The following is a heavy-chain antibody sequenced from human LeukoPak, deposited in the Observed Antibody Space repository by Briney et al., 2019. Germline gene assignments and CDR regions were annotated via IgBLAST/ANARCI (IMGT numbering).Heavy chain of an antibody. J-gene: IGHJ4*02. Sequence: SETLSLTCTVSGYSISSGYYWGWIRQPPGKGLEWIGSIYHSGSTYYNPSLKSRVTISVDTSKNQFSLKLSSVTAADTAVYYCARDNSGSYFDWGQGTLVTVSS. D-gene: IGHD1-26*01. CDR3: ARDNSGSYFD. V-gene: IGHV4-38-2*02. CDR1: GYSISSGYY. CDR2: IYHSGST.